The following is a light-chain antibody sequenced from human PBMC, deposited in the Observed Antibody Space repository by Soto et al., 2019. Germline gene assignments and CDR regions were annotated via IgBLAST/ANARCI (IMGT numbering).Light chain of an antibody. Sequence: IVMSQAQDSLAVSLGERATINCKSSQSVLYSSNNKNYLAWYQHKPGQPPRLLIYWASTRESGVPDRFSGSGSGTDFTLTISSLQAEDVAVYYCQQYYSTPYTFGQGTKLEIK. J-gene: IGKJ2*01. V-gene: IGKV4-1*01. CDR3: QQYYSTPYT. CDR2: WAS. CDR1: QSVLYSSNNKNY.